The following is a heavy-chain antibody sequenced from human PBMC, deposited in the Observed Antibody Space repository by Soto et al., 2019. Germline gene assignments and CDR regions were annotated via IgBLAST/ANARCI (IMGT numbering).Heavy chain of an antibody. V-gene: IGHV4-59*01. CDR2: IYYSGST. D-gene: IGHD2-21*02. CDR3: ARGICGGDCYSYYYFDY. J-gene: IGHJ4*02. CDR1: GGSISSYY. Sequence: ASETLSLTCTVSGGSISSYYWSWIRQPPGKGLEWIGYIYYSGSTNYNPSLKSRVTISVDTSKNQFSLKLSSVTAADTAVYYCARGICGGDCYSYYYFDYWGQGTLVTVSS.